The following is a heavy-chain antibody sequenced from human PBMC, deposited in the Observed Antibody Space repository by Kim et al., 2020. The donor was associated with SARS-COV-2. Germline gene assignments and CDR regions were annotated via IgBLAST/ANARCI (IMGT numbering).Heavy chain of an antibody. Sequence: TNYAQKLQGRVTMTTDTSTSTAYMELRSLRSDDTAVYYCARLKVDILNDYWGQGTLVTVSS. J-gene: IGHJ4*02. D-gene: IGHD2-15*01. CDR3: ARLKVDILNDY. CDR2: T. V-gene: IGHV1-18*01.